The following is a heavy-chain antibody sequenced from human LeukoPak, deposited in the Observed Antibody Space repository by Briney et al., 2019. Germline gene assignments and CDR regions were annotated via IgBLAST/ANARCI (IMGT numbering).Heavy chain of an antibody. CDR1: GYTFTGYY. Sequence: AASVKVSCKASGYTFTGYYMHWVRQAPGQGLEWMGWINPNSGGTNYAQKFQGRVTMTRDTSISTAYMELSRLRSDDTAVYYCASSREGYYLAYGYWGQGTLVTVSS. CDR2: INPNSGGT. J-gene: IGHJ4*02. D-gene: IGHD3-22*01. V-gene: IGHV1-2*02. CDR3: ASSREGYYLAYGY.